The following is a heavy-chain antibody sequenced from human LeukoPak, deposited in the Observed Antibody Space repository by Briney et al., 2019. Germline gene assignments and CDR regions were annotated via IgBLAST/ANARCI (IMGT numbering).Heavy chain of an antibody. CDR2: IYYSGST. CDR3: ARDRSTVTTRVYYGMDV. Sequence: SETLSLTCAVYGGSFSGYYWSWIRQHPGKGLEWIGYIYYSGSTYYNPSLKSRVTISVDTSKNQFSLKLSSVTAADTAVYYCARDRSTVTTRVYYGMDVWGKGTTVTVSS. CDR1: GGSFSGYY. J-gene: IGHJ6*04. V-gene: IGHV4-31*11. D-gene: IGHD4-17*01.